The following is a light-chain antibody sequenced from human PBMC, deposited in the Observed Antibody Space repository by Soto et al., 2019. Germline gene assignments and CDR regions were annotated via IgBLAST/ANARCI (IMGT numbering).Light chain of an antibody. CDR2: EVS. J-gene: IGLJ2*01. V-gene: IGLV2-14*01. CDR3: SSYTSSSTVV. Sequence: QSALTQPASVSGSPGQSITISCTGTSSDVGGYNYVSWYQHHPGKAPKLMIYEVSNRPSGVSNRFSGSKSGNTASLTISGLQAEDEADYYCSSYTSSSTVVFGGVTKLTVL. CDR1: SSDVGGYNY.